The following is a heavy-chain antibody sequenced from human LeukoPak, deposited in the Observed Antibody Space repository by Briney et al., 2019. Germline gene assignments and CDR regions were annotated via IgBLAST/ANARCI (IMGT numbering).Heavy chain of an antibody. CDR2: IYSGGST. D-gene: IGHD3-16*01. CDR3: ARALSGTGAFDI. J-gene: IGHJ3*02. Sequence: GGSLRLSCAASGFAVSSNYMSWVRQAPGKGLEWVSVIYSGGSTYYADSVKGRFTISRDNAKNSLYLQMNSLRAEDTAVYYCARALSGTGAFDIWGQGTMVTVSS. V-gene: IGHV3-53*01. CDR1: GFAVSSNY.